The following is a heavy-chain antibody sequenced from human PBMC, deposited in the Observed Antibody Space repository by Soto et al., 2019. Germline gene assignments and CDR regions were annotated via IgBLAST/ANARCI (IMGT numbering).Heavy chain of an antibody. Sequence: SETLSLTCTVSGGSISSYYWSWIRQPPGKGLEWIGYIYYSGSTNYNPTLKSRVTISVDTSKNQFSLKLSSVTAADTAVYYCARLPHPWGQGTLVTVSS. CDR1: GGSISSYY. V-gene: IGHV4-59*08. CDR3: ARLPHP. CDR2: IYYSGST. J-gene: IGHJ5*02.